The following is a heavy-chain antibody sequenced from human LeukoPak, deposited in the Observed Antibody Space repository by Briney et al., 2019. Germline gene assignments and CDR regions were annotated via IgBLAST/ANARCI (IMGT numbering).Heavy chain of an antibody. CDR3: AKDGSSYYYIYY. D-gene: IGHD3-22*01. CDR1: GFTFSSYS. V-gene: IGHV3-48*01. CDR2: ISSSSTI. Sequence: QTGGSLRLSCAASGFTFSSYSMNWVRQAPGKGLEWVSYISSSSTIYYSDSVKGRFTISRDNAKNSLYLHMNSLRAEDTAVYYCAKDGSSYYYIYYCGQGTLVTVSS. J-gene: IGHJ4*02.